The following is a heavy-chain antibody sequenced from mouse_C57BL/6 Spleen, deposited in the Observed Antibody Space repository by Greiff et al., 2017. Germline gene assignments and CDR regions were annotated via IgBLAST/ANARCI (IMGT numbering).Heavy chain of an antibody. V-gene: IGHV1-82*01. CDR1: GYAFSSSW. J-gene: IGHJ4*01. CDR2: IYPGDGDT. Sequence: QVHVKQSGPELVKPGASVKISCKASGYAFSSSWMNWVKQRPGKGLEWIGRIYPGDGDTNYNGKFKGKATLTADKSSSTADMQLSSLAAEDSAVYYGAGGSYAMGCGGQGTSVTVAS. CDR3: AGGSYAMGC.